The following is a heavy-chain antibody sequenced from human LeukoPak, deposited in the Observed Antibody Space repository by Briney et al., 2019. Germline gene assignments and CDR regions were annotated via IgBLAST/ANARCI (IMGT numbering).Heavy chain of an antibody. CDR1: GFTFSSYA. Sequence: GGSLRLSCAASGFTFSSYAMSWVRQAPGKGLEWVSAISGSAGSTYYADSVKGRFTISRDNSKNTLYLQMNSLRAEDTAVYYCAQYYSGSAEIDYWGQGTLVTVSS. J-gene: IGHJ4*02. CDR3: AQYYSGSAEIDY. D-gene: IGHD3-10*01. V-gene: IGHV3-23*01. CDR2: ISGSAGST.